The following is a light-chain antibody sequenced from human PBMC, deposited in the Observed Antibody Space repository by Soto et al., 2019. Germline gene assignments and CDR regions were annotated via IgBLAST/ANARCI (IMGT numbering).Light chain of an antibody. CDR2: AAS. J-gene: IGKJ5*01. Sequence: AIRMTQSPSSLSASTGDRVTITCRASQGISSYLAWYQQKPGKAPKLLIYAASTLQSGVPSRFSGSGSGTDFTVTISCLQSEYFATYYCQQYYSLITVGHGTRLEIK. V-gene: IGKV1-8*01. CDR3: QQYYSLIT. CDR1: QGISSY.